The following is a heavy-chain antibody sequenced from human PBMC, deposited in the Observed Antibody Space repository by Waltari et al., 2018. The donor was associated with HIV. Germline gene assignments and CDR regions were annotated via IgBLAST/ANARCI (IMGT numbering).Heavy chain of an antibody. CDR1: GFAAVSYS. D-gene: IGHD3-22*01. V-gene: IGHV3-23*01. CDR2: VSGSGAKS. CDR3: AKAYYENTAYYYDF. Sequence: EVQLLESGGGLVQPGGSRRLSCAASGFAAVSYSSTWVRQSPERGLEWVAAVSGSGAKSFYADSVKGRFTISRDNSKNTVFLQMNSLRAADTAIYYCAKAYYENTAYYYDFWGRGTRVTVSS. J-gene: IGHJ4*02.